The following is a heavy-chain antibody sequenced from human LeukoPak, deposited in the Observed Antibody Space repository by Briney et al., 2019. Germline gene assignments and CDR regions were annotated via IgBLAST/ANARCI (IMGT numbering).Heavy chain of an antibody. CDR1: GYTFTSYY. CDR3: AREGGSFHFDY. CDR2: INPSGGST. V-gene: IGHV1-46*01. J-gene: IGHJ4*02. D-gene: IGHD1-26*01. Sequence: ASVKVSCKASGYTFTSYYMHWVRQAPGQGLEWMGIINPSGGSTSYAQKFQGRVTMTRDTSTITVYMELSSLRSEDTAVYYCAREGGSFHFDYWGQGTLVTVSS.